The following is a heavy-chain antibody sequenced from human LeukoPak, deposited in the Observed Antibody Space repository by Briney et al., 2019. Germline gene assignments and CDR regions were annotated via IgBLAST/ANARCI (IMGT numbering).Heavy chain of an antibody. CDR2: ISISIITI. Sequence: GRSLSLSCAASVFTFTSYIINCVRQSPGNGREGFSYISISIITIYYADSVKGRFTISRDNAKNALYLQMNSLRAEDTAVYYCARDRRDYGDYVGVWWFDPGGQGTLVTVSS. D-gene: IGHD4-17*01. CDR3: ARDRRDYGDYVGVWWFDP. CDR1: VFTFTSYI. V-gene: IGHV3-48*01. J-gene: IGHJ5*02.